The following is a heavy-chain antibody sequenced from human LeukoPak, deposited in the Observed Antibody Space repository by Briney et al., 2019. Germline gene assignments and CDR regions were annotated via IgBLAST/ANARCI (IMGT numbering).Heavy chain of an antibody. Sequence: GGSLRLSCAASGFTFSNYGMHWVRQAPGKGLEWVAVISYDGSNKYYADSVKGRFTISRDNSKNTLYLQMNSLRAEDTAVYYCAKIGQQGWLVSIPVYYFDHWGQGTLVAVSS. CDR2: ISYDGSNK. J-gene: IGHJ4*02. CDR3: AKIGQQGWLVSIPVYYFDH. CDR1: GFTFSNYG. V-gene: IGHV3-30*18. D-gene: IGHD6-19*01.